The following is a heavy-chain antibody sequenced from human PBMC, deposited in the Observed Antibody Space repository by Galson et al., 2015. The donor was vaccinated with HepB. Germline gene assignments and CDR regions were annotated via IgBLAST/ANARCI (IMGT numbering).Heavy chain of an antibody. Sequence: SLRLSCAASGFTFANYGLHWVRQAPGKGLEWVAIISYDGSDKKYADSVKGRFTVSRDNSKNTLYLQLHSVRTEDTAVYYSAREDNWNYWVYWGQGTLVTVSS. J-gene: IGHJ4*02. V-gene: IGHV3-30*03. D-gene: IGHD1-7*01. CDR1: GFTFANYG. CDR2: ISYDGSDK. CDR3: AREDNWNYWVY.